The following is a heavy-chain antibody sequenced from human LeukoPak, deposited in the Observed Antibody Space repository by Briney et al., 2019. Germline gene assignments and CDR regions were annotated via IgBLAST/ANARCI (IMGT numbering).Heavy chain of an antibody. J-gene: IGHJ4*02. CDR1: GYTFTGYY. CDR2: INPNSGGT. CDR3: AVESYRSFDY. D-gene: IGHD1-26*01. Sequence: ASVTVSFTSSGYTFTGYYMHWVRQAPGQGLGWMGWINPNSGGTNYAQKFQGRVTMTRDTSISTAYMELSRLRSDDTAVYYCAVESYRSFDYWGQGTLVTVSP. V-gene: IGHV1-2*02.